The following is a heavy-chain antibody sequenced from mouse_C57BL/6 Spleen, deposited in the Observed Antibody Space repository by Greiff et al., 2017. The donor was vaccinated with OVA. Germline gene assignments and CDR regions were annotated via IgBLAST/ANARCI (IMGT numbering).Heavy chain of an antibody. J-gene: IGHJ4*01. Sequence: EVKVEESGAELVKPGASVKLSCTASGFNIKDYYMHWVKQRTEQGLEWIGRIDPEDGETKYAPKFQGKATITADTSSNTAYLQLSSLTSEDTAVYYCASPTYGSSYYYAMDYWGQGTSVTVSS. CDR2: IDPEDGET. CDR3: ASPTYGSSYYYAMDY. CDR1: GFNIKDYY. D-gene: IGHD1-1*01. V-gene: IGHV14-2*01.